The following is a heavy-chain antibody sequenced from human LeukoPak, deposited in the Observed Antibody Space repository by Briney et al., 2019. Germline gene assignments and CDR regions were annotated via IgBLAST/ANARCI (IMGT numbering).Heavy chain of an antibody. D-gene: IGHD7-27*01. V-gene: IGHV3-7*01. CDR3: TTGEMDH. J-gene: IGHJ4*02. CDR2: INQDGTQK. Sequence: GGSLRLSCAGSGVAFSPHWMIWVRQAPGKGLEWVAIINQDGTQKYYVDSVEGRFTISRDNAGNSVYLQMTSLGAEDTAVYYCTTGEMDHWGQGTQVTVSS. CDR1: GVAFSPHW.